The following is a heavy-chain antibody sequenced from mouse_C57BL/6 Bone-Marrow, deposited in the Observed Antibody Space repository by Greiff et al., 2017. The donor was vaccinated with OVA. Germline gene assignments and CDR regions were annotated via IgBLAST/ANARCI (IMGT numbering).Heavy chain of an antibody. D-gene: IGHD2-4*01. CDR1: GFNIKDDY. Sequence: EVQLQQSGAELVRPGASVKLSCTASGFNIKDDYMPWVKQRPEQGLEWIGWIDPENGDTEYASKFQGRATITADTSSNTAYLQLSSLTSEDTAVYYCTTFSYYDYESAMDYWGQGTSVTVSS. CDR3: TTFSYYDYESAMDY. V-gene: IGHV14-4*01. J-gene: IGHJ4*01. CDR2: IDPENGDT.